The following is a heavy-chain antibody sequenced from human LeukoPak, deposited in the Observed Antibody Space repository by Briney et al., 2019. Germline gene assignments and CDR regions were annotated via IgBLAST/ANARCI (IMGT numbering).Heavy chain of an antibody. J-gene: IGHJ3*01. D-gene: IGHD6-13*01. V-gene: IGHV3-7*05. Sequence: PGGSLRLSCAASGFTFSSYWVTRVRQAPGKGLGWVANINQDGSEKYYVDSVKGRFTISRDNAKNSLSLQMNSLTVEDTAVYYCARVLTGIAAAGTDAFDVWGQGTTVTVSS. CDR3: ARVLTGIAAAGTDAFDV. CDR1: GFTFSSYW. CDR2: INQDGSEK.